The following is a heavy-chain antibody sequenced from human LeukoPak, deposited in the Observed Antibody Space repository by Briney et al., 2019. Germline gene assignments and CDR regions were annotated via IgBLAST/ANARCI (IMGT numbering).Heavy chain of an antibody. CDR3: ARVKGPTTIFGVVNYMDV. J-gene: IGHJ6*03. D-gene: IGHD3-3*01. CDR1: GGTFSSYA. CDR2: IIPIFGTA. Sequence: ASVKISCKASGGTFSSYAISWVRQAPGQGLEWMGGIIPIFGTANYAQKFQGRVTITADESTSTAYMELSSLRSEYTAVYYCARVKGPTTIFGVVNYMDVWGKGTTVTVSS. V-gene: IGHV1-69*13.